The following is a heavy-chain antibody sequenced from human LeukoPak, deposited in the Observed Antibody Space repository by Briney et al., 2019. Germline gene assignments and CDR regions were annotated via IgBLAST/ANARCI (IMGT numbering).Heavy chain of an antibody. CDR1: GFTFRSYA. CDR3: ARDLFPSSGWYNYYYYYGMDV. V-gene: IGHV3-33*01. J-gene: IGHJ6*02. Sequence: GGSLRLSCAASGFTFRSYAMHWVRQAPGKGLEWVAIIWYDGINKDYADSVKGRFTISRDNSKNTLYLQMNSLRAEDTAVYYCARDLFPSSGWYNYYYYYGMDVWGQGTTVTVSS. D-gene: IGHD6-19*01. CDR2: IWYDGINK.